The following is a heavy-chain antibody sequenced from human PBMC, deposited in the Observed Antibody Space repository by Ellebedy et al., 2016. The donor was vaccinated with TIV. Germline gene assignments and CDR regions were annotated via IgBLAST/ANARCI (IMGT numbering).Heavy chain of an antibody. Sequence: ASVKVSXXASGYTFTGYYMHWVRQAPGQGLEWMGWINPNSGGTNYAQKFQGRVTMTRDTSISTAYMELSRLRSDDTAVYYCAREGADGDYPFDYWGQGTLVTVSS. V-gene: IGHV1-2*02. CDR2: INPNSGGT. CDR3: AREGADGDYPFDY. CDR1: GYTFTGYY. D-gene: IGHD4-17*01. J-gene: IGHJ4*02.